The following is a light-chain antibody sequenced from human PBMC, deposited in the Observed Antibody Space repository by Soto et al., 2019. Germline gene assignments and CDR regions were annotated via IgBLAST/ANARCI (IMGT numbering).Light chain of an antibody. CDR3: KKSYNTPRT. J-gene: IGKJ1*01. V-gene: IGKV1-39*01. Sequence: DIQLTQSPSSLSASVGDRLTLTCRAGQSISNFLNWYQQRPGQAHKLLISSSSNVQSGVPSRFSGRGSGTDFTLTISGLQPEEAASYCCKKSYNTPRTVGKGTKVDNK. CDR1: QSISNF. CDR2: SSS.